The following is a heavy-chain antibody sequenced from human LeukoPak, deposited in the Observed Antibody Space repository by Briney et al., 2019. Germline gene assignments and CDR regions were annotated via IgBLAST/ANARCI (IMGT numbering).Heavy chain of an antibody. Sequence: SETLSLTCTVSGGSISSYYWSWIRQPPGKGLEWIGYIYYSGSTNYNPSLKSRVTISVDTSKNQFSLKLSSVTAADTAVYYCARRPAAHDAFDIWGQGTMVTVSS. CDR3: ARRPAAHDAFDI. V-gene: IGHV4-59*08. CDR1: GGSISSYY. CDR2: IYYSGST. D-gene: IGHD2-2*01. J-gene: IGHJ3*02.